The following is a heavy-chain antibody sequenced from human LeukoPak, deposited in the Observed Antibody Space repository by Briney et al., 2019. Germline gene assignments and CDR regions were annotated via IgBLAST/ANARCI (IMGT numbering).Heavy chain of an antibody. CDR1: GFTFSSYG. D-gene: IGHD6-6*01. V-gene: IGHV3-33*01. J-gene: IGHJ4*02. CDR3: AGSLYSSSSPYFNY. Sequence: GGSLRLSCAASGFTFSSYGMHWVRQAPGKGLEWVAVIWYDGTNKDYADSVKGRFTISRDNSKNTLCLQMNTLRAEDTAVYYCAGSLYSSSSPYFNYWGQGTLVTVSS. CDR2: IWYDGTNK.